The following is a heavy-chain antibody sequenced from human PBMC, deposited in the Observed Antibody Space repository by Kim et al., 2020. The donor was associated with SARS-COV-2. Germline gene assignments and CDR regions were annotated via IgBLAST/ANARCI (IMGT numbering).Heavy chain of an antibody. D-gene: IGHD4-17*01. CDR1: GGSISSSSYY. Sequence: SETLSLTCTVSGGSISSSSYYWGWIRQPPGKGLEWIGSIYYSGSTYYNPSLKSRVTISVDTSKNQFSLKLSSVTAADTAVYYCATTPFDYGSTRGHDYWGQGTLVTVSS. V-gene: IGHV4-39*01. J-gene: IGHJ4*02. CDR2: IYYSGST. CDR3: ATTPFDYGSTRGHDY.